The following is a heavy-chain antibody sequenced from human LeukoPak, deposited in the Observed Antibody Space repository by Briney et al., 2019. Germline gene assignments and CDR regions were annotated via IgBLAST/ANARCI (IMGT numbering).Heavy chain of an antibody. D-gene: IGHD1-7*01. V-gene: IGHV1-69*13. J-gene: IGHJ4*02. Sequence: SVKVSCKASGGTFSSYAISWVRQAPGQGLEWMGGIIPIFGTANYAQKFQGRVTITADESTSTDYMGLSSLRSEDTAVYYCASSGGITGTKDYWGQGTLVTVSS. CDR2: IIPIFGTA. CDR3: ASSGGITGTKDY. CDR1: GGTFSSYA.